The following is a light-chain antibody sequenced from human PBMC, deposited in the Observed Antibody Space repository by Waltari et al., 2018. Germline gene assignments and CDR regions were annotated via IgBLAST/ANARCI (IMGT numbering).Light chain of an antibody. V-gene: IGLV2-14*03. J-gene: IGLJ2*01. Sequence: QSALTQPASVSGSPGQSITISCTGSSSDVGRYNFVSWYQQHPGKAPKLMIFDFTVRPSGVSDRFPGSKSGNTASLTISGLQPEDEADYYCSSHTTSSTLVFGGGTRVTVL. CDR3: SSHTTSSTLV. CDR1: SSDVGRYNF. CDR2: DFT.